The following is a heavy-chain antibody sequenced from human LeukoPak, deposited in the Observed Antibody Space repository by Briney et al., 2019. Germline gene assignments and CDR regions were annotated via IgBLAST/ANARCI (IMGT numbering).Heavy chain of an antibody. J-gene: IGHJ6*02. CDR1: GYTFTSYY. CDR3: ARGDSSGWYDDYYYYYGMDV. V-gene: IGHV1-46*01. Sequence: ASVKVSCKASGYTFTSYYMHWVRQAPGQGLEWMGIINPSGGSTSYAQKFQGRVTMTRDTSTSTVYMELSSLRSEDTAVYHCARGDSSGWYDDYYYYYGMDVWGQGTTVTVSS. CDR2: INPSGGST. D-gene: IGHD6-19*01.